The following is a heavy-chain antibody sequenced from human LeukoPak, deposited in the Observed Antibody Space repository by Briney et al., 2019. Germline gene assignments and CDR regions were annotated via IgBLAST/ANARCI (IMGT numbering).Heavy chain of an antibody. CDR2: IYYSGST. J-gene: IGHJ6*03. CDR1: GGSISSSSYY. Sequence: SETLSLTCTVSGGSISSSSYYWGWIRQPPGKGLEWIGSIYYSGSTYYNPSLKSRVTISVDTSKNQFSLKLSSVTAADTAVYYCARHVGPSYYYMDVWGKGTTVTTSS. D-gene: IGHD1-26*01. V-gene: IGHV4-39*01. CDR3: ARHVGPSYYYMDV.